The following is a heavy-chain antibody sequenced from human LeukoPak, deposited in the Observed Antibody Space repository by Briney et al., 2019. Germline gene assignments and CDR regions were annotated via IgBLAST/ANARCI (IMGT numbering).Heavy chain of an antibody. Sequence: ASVKVSCKASGYTFIGYYMHWVRQAPGQGLEWMGWINPNSGGTNYAQKFQGRVTMTRDTSISTAYMELSRLRSDDTAVYYCARDRGSSGYYQYYFDYWGQGTLVTVSS. CDR1: GYTFIGYY. CDR3: ARDRGSSGYYQYYFDY. D-gene: IGHD3-22*01. J-gene: IGHJ4*02. CDR2: INPNSGGT. V-gene: IGHV1-2*02.